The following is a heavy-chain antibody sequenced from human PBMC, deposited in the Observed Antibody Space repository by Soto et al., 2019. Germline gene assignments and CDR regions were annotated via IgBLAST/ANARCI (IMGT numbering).Heavy chain of an antibody. V-gene: IGHV1-46*01. Sequence: QVQLVQSGAEVKKPGASVKVSCKAAGYTFTNYYMYWVRQAPGQGLEWMGMINPSGGSTNYAQKFQGRVTMTRDTSTSTGYMELSSLRSEDTAVYFCARDGAYYGSGDTNWFDPWGQGTLVTVSS. CDR3: ARDGAYYGSGDTNWFDP. J-gene: IGHJ5*02. D-gene: IGHD3-10*01. CDR1: GYTFTNYY. CDR2: INPSGGST.